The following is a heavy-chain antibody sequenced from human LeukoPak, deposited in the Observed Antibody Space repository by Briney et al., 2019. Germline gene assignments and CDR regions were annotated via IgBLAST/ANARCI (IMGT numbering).Heavy chain of an antibody. J-gene: IGHJ2*01. D-gene: IGHD6-19*01. CDR2: ISYSGST. V-gene: IGHV4-59*08. CDR1: GGSLSSYY. CDR3: ARQREQWLVDYWYLDL. Sequence: PSETLSLTCTVSGGSLSSYYWSWVRQPPGKGLEWIGYISYSGSTNYNPSLKSRVTISVDTSKNQFYLKLSAVTAADTAVYYCARQREQWLVDYWYLDLWGRGTLVSVSS.